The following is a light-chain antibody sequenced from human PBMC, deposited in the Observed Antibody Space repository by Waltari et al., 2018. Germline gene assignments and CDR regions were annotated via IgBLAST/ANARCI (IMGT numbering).Light chain of an antibody. Sequence: DIQMTQSPSSLSASVGDRVTITCRASQSISSHLNWYQQKPGKAPKLLNYAASSLQSGVPSRFSGSGSGTDFTLTISSLQPEDFATYYCQQSYSTWTFGQGTKVEIK. CDR2: AAS. J-gene: IGKJ1*01. CDR3: QQSYSTWT. V-gene: IGKV1-39*01. CDR1: QSISSH.